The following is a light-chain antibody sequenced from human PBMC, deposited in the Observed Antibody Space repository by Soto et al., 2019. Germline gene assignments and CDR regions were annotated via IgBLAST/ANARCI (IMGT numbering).Light chain of an antibody. CDR3: QQWSVWPRT. CDR2: GAS. J-gene: IGKJ1*01. CDR1: QSVSSDF. V-gene: IGKV3-20*01. Sequence: EIVLTQSPGTLSLSPGERATLSCRASQSVSSDFLAWYQEKPGQAPRLLMYGASNRATGSPDRISGSGSGTDFTLTIIRLEPEDVVVYYCQQWSVWPRTFGQGTKVDI.